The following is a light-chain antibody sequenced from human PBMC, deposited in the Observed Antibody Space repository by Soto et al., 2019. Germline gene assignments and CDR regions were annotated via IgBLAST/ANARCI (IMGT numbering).Light chain of an antibody. Sequence: DIQMTQSPSSLSASVGDRVTVTCQASQDIRKFLSWYQQKPGKVPKPLIYDASNLETGVPSRFSGSGSGTDFTFTISSLEPEDIATYFCQQSENFPLTFGGGTKVEI. CDR3: QQSENFPLT. V-gene: IGKV1-33*01. J-gene: IGKJ4*01. CDR1: QDIRKF. CDR2: DAS.